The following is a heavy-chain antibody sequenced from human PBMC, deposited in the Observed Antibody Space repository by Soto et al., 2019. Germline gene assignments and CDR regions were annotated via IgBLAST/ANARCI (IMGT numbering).Heavy chain of an antibody. V-gene: IGHV1-18*01. J-gene: IGHJ5*02. CDR1: GYTFSTYG. D-gene: IGHD1-1*01. CDR2: IGADNGDT. CDR3: ARDWKGAEGFDP. Sequence: QVQLVQSGAEVKKPGASVKVSCKASGYTFSTYGFSWVRQAPGQGLEWMGWIGADNGDTNYAQNFQGRVTMTTDTSTTTCYMELRSLTSGDTAVYFCARDWKGAEGFDPWGQGTLVTVSS.